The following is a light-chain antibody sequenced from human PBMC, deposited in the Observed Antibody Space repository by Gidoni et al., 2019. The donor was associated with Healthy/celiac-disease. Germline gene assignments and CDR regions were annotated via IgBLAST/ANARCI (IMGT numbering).Light chain of an antibody. V-gene: IGKV4-1*01. Sequence: DIVMTQSPDALAGSLGERATINCKSSQSVLYSSNNKNYLAWYQQKPGQPPKLLIYWASPRESRVPDRFSGSGSGTDFTLTISSLQAEVVAVYYCQQYYSTPLTFGGGTKVEIK. J-gene: IGKJ4*01. CDR1: QSVLYSSNNKNY. CDR3: QQYYSTPLT. CDR2: WAS.